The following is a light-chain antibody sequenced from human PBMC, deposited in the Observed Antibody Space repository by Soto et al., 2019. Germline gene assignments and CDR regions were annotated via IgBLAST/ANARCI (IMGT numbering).Light chain of an antibody. CDR3: CSYAGSSTLV. CDR1: SSDVGSYKF. CDR2: EGS. V-gene: IGLV2-23*01. J-gene: IGLJ2*01. Sequence: QSALTQPASVSGSPGQSITISCTGTSSDVGSYKFVSWYQQHPGKAPKLMIYEGSKRPSGVSNRFSGSKSGNTASLTISGLQAEAEAYYYCCSYAGSSTLVFGGGTKRTVL.